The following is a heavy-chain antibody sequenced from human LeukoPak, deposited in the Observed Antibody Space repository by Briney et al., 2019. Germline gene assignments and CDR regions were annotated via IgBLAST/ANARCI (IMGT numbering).Heavy chain of an antibody. CDR2: MYPGDSYT. D-gene: IGHD6-19*01. CDR1: GYRFNNNC. V-gene: IGHV5-51*01. Sequence: GESLKISCKASGYRFNNNCIGWVRQMPGKGLEWMGIMYPGDSYTRYSPSFQGQVTISADKSISTAYLQWSSLKASDTAMYYCARHKSIAVTGTVPDAFDIWGQGTRVTVSS. CDR3: ARHKSIAVTGTVPDAFDI. J-gene: IGHJ3*02.